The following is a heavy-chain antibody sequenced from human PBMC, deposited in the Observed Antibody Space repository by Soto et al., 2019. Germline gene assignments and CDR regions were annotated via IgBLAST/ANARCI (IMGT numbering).Heavy chain of an antibody. Sequence: NVCSMASVYSFISFRINWVRQAPALGLKRLGWISAYDGNTNYAQNLQGRDTMTTDTSTSTANMAMRSLRSDDTAVYYCARDIIAGDRGGCYDMDGWGQGTRVTVAS. J-gene: IGHJ6*02. CDR1: VYSFISFR. CDR2: ISAYDGNT. V-gene: IGHV1-18*04. D-gene: IGHD3-16*01. CDR3: ARDIIAGDRGGCYDMDG.